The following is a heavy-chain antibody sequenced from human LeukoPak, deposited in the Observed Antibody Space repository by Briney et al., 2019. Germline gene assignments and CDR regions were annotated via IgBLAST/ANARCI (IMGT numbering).Heavy chain of an antibody. CDR1: GGTFSSYA. CDR2: IIPIFGTA. J-gene: IGHJ4*02. D-gene: IGHD4-17*01. CDR3: AGDGDYNPLDY. V-gene: IGHV1-69*06. Sequence: SVKVSCKASGGTFSSYAISWVRQAPGQGLEWMEGIIPIFGTAKYAQKFQGRLTTTVDKSTSPAYMELCGLRAEDPAVYYCAGDGDYNPLDYWGQGTLVTVSS.